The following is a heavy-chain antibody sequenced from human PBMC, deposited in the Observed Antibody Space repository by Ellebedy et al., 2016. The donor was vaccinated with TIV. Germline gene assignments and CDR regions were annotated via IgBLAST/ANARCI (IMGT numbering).Heavy chain of an antibody. V-gene: IGHV3-48*04. CDR1: GFTFSSYS. D-gene: IGHD5-18*01. Sequence: GESLKISCAASGFTFSSYSMNWVRQAPGKGLEWVSYISSSSSTIYYADSVKGRFTISRDNAKNSLYLQMNSLRAEDTAVYYCARAKAAMVGDTYYFDYWGQGTLVTVSS. CDR2: ISSSSSTI. J-gene: IGHJ4*02. CDR3: ARAKAAMVGDTYYFDY.